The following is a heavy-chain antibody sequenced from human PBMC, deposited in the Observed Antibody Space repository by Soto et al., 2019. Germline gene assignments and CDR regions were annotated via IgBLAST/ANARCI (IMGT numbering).Heavy chain of an antibody. V-gene: IGHV4-39*01. Sequence: SETLSLTCTVSGGSISSSSYYWGWIRQPPGKGLEWIGSIYYSGSTYYNPSLKSRVTISVDTSKNQFSLKLSSVTAADTAVYYCARHLRDDILTGTIVGSDVWGKGTTVTVSS. D-gene: IGHD3-9*01. J-gene: IGHJ6*04. CDR2: IYYSGST. CDR3: ARHLRDDILTGTIVGSDV. CDR1: GGSISSSSYY.